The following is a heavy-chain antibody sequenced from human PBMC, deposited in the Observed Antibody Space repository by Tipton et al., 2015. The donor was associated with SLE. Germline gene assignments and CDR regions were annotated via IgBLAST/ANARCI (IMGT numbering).Heavy chain of an antibody. CDR3: ARGEDRLAYCGGDCYFFDY. Sequence: TLSLTCTVSGGSISSYYWSWIRQPPGKGLELIGYIYTSGSTNYNPSLKSRVTISVDTSKNQFSLKLSSVTAADTAVYYCARGEDRLAYCGGDCYFFDYWGQGTLVTVSS. CDR2: IYTSGST. J-gene: IGHJ4*02. D-gene: IGHD2-21*01. V-gene: IGHV4-4*08. CDR1: GGSISSYY.